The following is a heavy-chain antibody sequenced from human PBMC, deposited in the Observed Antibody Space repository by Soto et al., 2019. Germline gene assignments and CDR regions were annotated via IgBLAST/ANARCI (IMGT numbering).Heavy chain of an antibody. CDR1: GFSLSTSGVG. D-gene: IGHD2-15*01. CDR3: AYLPCSGGSCYWFSYSGMDV. Sequence: QTTLKKSGPTLVKPTQTLTLTCTFSGFSLSTSGVGVAWIRQPPGQALEWLALIYWDDDKRYRPSLETRLTVTKDTSKNQVVLSMTNMDSLDTATYYCAYLPCSGGSCYWFSYSGMDVWGQGTTVTVSS. J-gene: IGHJ6*02. CDR2: IYWDDDK. V-gene: IGHV2-5*02.